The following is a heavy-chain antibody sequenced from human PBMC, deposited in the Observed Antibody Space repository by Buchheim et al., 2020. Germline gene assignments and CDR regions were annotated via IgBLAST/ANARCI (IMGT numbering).Heavy chain of an antibody. V-gene: IGHV1-69*06. CDR1: GGTFSSAV. CDR3: ARGDDL. Sequence: QLVQSGAEVKRPGSSVKVSCRASGGTFSSAVIGWVRHAPGHGLEWMGGIIPVFGTPNYAQKFQGRLSIAADRSTSTVYMELTSLTSDDTAIDFCARGDDLWGRGTL. CDR2: IIPVFGTP. D-gene: IGHD3-16*01. J-gene: IGHJ2*01.